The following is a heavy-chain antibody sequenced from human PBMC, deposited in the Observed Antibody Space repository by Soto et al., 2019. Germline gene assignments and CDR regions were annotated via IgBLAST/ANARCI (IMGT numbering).Heavy chain of an antibody. V-gene: IGHV4-34*01. CDR3: ARGRYSSGWYPLGY. CDR2: INHSGST. Sequence: QVQLQQWGAGLLKPSETLSLTCAVYGGSFSGYYWSWIRQPPGKGLEWIGEINHSGSTNYNPSLKSRVTISVDTSKNQISLKLSSVTAADTAVYYCARGRYSSGWYPLGYWGQGTLVTVSS. CDR1: GGSFSGYY. J-gene: IGHJ4*02. D-gene: IGHD6-19*01.